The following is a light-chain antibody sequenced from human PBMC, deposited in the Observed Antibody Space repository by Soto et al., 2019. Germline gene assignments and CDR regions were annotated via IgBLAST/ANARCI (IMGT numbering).Light chain of an antibody. CDR1: QSISSY. CDR3: QQSYSTSRT. Sequence: DIQMTQSPSSLSASVGDRVTITGRASQSISSYLNWYQQKPGKAPKLLIYAASSLQSGVPSRFSGSGSGTDFTLTISSLQPEDFATYYCQQSYSTSRTFGQGNKVEIK. J-gene: IGKJ1*01. V-gene: IGKV1-39*01. CDR2: AAS.